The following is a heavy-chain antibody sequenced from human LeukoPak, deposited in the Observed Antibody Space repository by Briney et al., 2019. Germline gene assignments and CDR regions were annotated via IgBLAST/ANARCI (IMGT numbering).Heavy chain of an antibody. CDR3: ARADYYGSGSYYLYYYYYGMDV. Sequence: KPSETLSLTCAVYGGSFSGYYWSWIRQHPGKGLEWIGYIYYSGSTYYNPSLKSRVTISVDTSKNQFSLKLSSVTAADTAVYYCARADYYGSGSYYLYYYYYGMDVWGQGTTVTVSS. CDR1: GGSFSGYY. V-gene: IGHV4-31*11. CDR2: IYYSGST. J-gene: IGHJ6*02. D-gene: IGHD3-10*01.